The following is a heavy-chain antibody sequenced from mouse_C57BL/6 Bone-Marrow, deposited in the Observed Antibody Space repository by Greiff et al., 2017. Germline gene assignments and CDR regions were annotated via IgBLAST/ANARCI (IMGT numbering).Heavy chain of an antibody. CDR2: IWWDDDK. Sequence: QVTLKECGPGILQPSQTLSLTCSFSGFSLSTFGMGVGWIRQPSGKGLEWLAHIWWDDDKYYNPALKSRLTISKDTSKNQVFLKIANVDTADTATYYCARMRTGTEEDYFDYWGQGTTLTGSS. J-gene: IGHJ2*01. CDR1: GFSLSTFGMG. CDR3: ARMRTGTEEDYFDY. D-gene: IGHD4-1*01. V-gene: IGHV8-8*01.